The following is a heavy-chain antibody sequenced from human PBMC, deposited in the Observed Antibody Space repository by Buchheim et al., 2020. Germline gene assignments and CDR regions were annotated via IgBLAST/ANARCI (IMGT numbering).Heavy chain of an antibody. CDR2: INSRSDGGTV. V-gene: IGHV3-15*07. D-gene: IGHD1-26*01. CDR1: DFTFPGAW. CDR3: TTNGGPTWPAY. Sequence: EVQLVESGGGLVNPGGSLTLSCAGSDFTFPGAWMHWVRQAPGKGLDWVGRINSRSDGGTVDYDAPVKGRLTISRDDAKASVYLQMNGLKPEDTAMYYCTTNGGPTWPAYCGQGTL. J-gene: IGHJ4*02.